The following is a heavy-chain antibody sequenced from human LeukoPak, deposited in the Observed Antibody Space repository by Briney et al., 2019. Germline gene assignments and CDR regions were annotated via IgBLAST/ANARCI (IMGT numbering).Heavy chain of an antibody. V-gene: IGHV3-74*01. CDR3: ANDLGWIQLNLG. CDR2: IRSDGSDT. D-gene: IGHD5-18*01. CDR1: GFTFSDTW. J-gene: IGHJ4*02. Sequence: GGSLRLSCAASGFTFSDTWMHWVRQAPGEGLVWVSRIRSDGSDTRYAESVKGRFTISRDNAKNTLYLQMNSLRVEDTAVYYCANDLGWIQLNLGRGQGTLVTVSS.